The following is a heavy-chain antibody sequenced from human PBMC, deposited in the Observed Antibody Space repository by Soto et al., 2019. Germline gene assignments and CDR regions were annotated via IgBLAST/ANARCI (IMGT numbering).Heavy chain of an antibody. CDR2: ISYDGSNK. V-gene: IGHV3-30*18. CDR1: GFTFSSYG. J-gene: IGHJ4*02. D-gene: IGHD2-21*02. Sequence: GGSLRLSCAASGFTFSSYGMHWVRQAPGKGLEWVAVISYDGSNKYYADSVKGRFTISRDNSKNTLYLQMNSLRAEDTAVYYCAKDTGRCGGDCYNFDYWGQGTLVTVSS. CDR3: AKDTGRCGGDCYNFDY.